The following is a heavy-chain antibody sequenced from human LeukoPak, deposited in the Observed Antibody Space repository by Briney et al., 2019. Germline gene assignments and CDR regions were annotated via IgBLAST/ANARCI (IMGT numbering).Heavy chain of an antibody. V-gene: IGHV3-23*01. J-gene: IGHJ4*02. Sequence: GGSLRLSCAASGFTFSSYAMSWVRQAPGKGLEWVSAISGSGGSTYYADSVKGRFTISRDNSKNTLYLQMNSLRAEDTAVYYCARDPYDSSGYHPDYWGQGTLVTVSS. CDR1: GFTFSSYA. CDR2: ISGSGGST. D-gene: IGHD3-22*01. CDR3: ARDPYDSSGYHPDY.